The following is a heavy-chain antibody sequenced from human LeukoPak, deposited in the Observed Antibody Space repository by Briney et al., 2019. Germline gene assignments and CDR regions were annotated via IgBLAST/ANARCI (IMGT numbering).Heavy chain of an antibody. CDR3: ARDSGDMPSNAFDI. V-gene: IGHV3-33*01. D-gene: IGHD2-2*01. Sequence: GRSLILSCAASGFTFSSYGMHWVRQAPGKGLEWVAVIWYDGSNKYYADSVKGRFTISRDNSKNTLYLQMNSLRAEDTAVYYCARDSGDMPSNAFDIWGQGTMVPVS. CDR2: IWYDGSNK. CDR1: GFTFSSYG. J-gene: IGHJ3*02.